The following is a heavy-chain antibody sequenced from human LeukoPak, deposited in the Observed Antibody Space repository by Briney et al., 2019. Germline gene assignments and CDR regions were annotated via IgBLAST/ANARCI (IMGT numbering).Heavy chain of an antibody. J-gene: IGHJ4*02. CDR1: RFTFSNFG. CDR3: AKSSYYDSSGYYREYYFDY. CDR2: ISGSGGST. D-gene: IGHD3-22*01. V-gene: IGHV3-23*01. Sequence: GGSLRLSCAASRFTFSNFGMSWVRQAPGKGLEWVSAISGSGGSTYYADSVKGRFTNSRDNSKNTLYLQMNSLRAEDTAVYYCAKSSYYDSSGYYREYYFDYWGQGTLVTVSS.